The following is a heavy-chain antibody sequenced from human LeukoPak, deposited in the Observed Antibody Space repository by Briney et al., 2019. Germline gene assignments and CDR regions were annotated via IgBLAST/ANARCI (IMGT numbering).Heavy chain of an antibody. V-gene: IGHV4-59*01. D-gene: IGHD1-26*01. J-gene: IGHJ4*02. CDR3: ARGYREHVFDY. Sequence: SETLSLTCTVSGGSISSYYWSWIRQPPGKGLEWIGYIYYSGSTNYNPSLKSRVTISVDTSKNQFSPKLSSVTAAHTAGYYCARGYREHVFDYWGQGTLVTVSS. CDR2: IYYSGST. CDR1: GGSISSYY.